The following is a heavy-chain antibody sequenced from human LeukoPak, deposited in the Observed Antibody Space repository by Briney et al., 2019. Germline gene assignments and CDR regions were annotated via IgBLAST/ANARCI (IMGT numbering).Heavy chain of an antibody. V-gene: IGHV4-39*01. J-gene: IGHJ4*02. D-gene: IGHD3-3*01. Sequence: PSETLSLTCTVSGGSISSSSYYWGWIRQPPGTGLEWIGSIYYSGSTYYNPSLKSRVTISVDTSKNQFSLKLSSVTAADTAVYYCARHGSPSSYYDFWSGYYPRGSYFDYWGQGTLVTVSS. CDR2: IYYSGST. CDR3: ARHGSPSSYYDFWSGYYPRGSYFDY. CDR1: GGSISSSSYY.